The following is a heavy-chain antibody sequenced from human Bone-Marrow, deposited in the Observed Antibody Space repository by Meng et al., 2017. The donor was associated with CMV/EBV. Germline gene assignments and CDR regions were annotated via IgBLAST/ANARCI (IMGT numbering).Heavy chain of an antibody. V-gene: IGHV1-2*02. CDR1: GYTFTAYY. J-gene: IGHJ6*02. D-gene: IGHD3-3*01. Sequence: ASVKVSCKSSGYTFTAYYIHWVRQAPGQGLEWMGWINPNSGGTKFANTFQGRVTMTRDTSISTAYMELSRLRSDDTAVYYCARDLFDYGMDVWGQGTTVTVSS. CDR3: ARDLFDYGMDV. CDR2: INPNSGGT.